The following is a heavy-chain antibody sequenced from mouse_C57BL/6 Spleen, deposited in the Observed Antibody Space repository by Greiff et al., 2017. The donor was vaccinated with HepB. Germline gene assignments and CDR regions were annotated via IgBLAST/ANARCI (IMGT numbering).Heavy chain of an antibody. CDR1: GYTFTSYW. V-gene: IGHV1-55*01. D-gene: IGHD2-3*01. CDR3: ARCDGYSPYAMDY. Sequence: QVQLQQPGAELVKPGASVKMSCKASGYTFTSYWITWVKQRPGQGLEWIGYIYPGSGSTNYHEKFKSKATLTVDTSSSTAYMQLSSLTSEDSSVYYRARCDGYSPYAMDYWGQGTSVTVSS. CDR2: IYPGSGST. J-gene: IGHJ4*01.